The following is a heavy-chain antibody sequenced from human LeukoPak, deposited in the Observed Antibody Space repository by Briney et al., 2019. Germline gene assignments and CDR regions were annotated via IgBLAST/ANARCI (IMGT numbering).Heavy chain of an antibody. D-gene: IGHD3-16*01. Sequence: PSETMSLTCTVSGGSINDYYWSWIRQFPGKGLEWIGYIYYSGSTTYNPSLKSRVTISVDTSKNQFSLKLSSVTAADTAVYYCARLISYFDYWGQGTLVTVSS. CDR1: GGSINDYY. CDR2: IYYSGST. J-gene: IGHJ4*02. CDR3: ARLISYFDY. V-gene: IGHV4-59*12.